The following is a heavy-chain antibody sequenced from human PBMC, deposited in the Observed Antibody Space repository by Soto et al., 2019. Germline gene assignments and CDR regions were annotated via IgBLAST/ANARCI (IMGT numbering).Heavy chain of an antibody. D-gene: IGHD6-6*01. Sequence: ASVKVSCKASGYTFIGYYIHWVRQAPGQGLEWMGRINPNSGEVTYGETFQGRVTMTRDASNNTAYMELSRLRSDDTAVYYCAREPRHLWYFDYWGQGTLGTASS. CDR3: AREPRHLWYFDY. V-gene: IGHV1-2*06. CDR1: GYTFIGYY. CDR2: INPNSGEV. J-gene: IGHJ4*02.